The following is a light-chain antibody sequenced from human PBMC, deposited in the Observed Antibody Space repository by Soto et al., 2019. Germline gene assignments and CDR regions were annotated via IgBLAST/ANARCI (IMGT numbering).Light chain of an antibody. Sequence: EIVLTQSPGTLSLSPGERATLSCRASQSFTSSSLAWYHQKPGQAPRLLIYGASSRATGIPDRFSGSGSGTDFTLTISSLEPEDFAVYYCQQYGSTPRTFGQGTKLEIK. CDR2: GAS. CDR3: QQYGSTPRT. J-gene: IGKJ2*02. CDR1: QSFTSSS. V-gene: IGKV3-20*01.